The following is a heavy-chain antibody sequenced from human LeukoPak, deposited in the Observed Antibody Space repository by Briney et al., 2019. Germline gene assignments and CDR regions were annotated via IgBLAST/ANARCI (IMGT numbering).Heavy chain of an antibody. V-gene: IGHV6-1*01. CDR1: GDSVSSNSAC. Sequence: SQTLSLTCAISGDSVSSNSACWNWIRQSPSRGLEWLGRTYYRSKWNYDYAGSVKTRIIITPGTSKNQFSLQLMSVTPEDTAVYYCVRTEAAGRYFDYWGHGTLVTVFS. J-gene: IGHJ4*01. CDR3: VRTEAAGRYFDY. CDR2: TYYRSKWNY. D-gene: IGHD6-13*01.